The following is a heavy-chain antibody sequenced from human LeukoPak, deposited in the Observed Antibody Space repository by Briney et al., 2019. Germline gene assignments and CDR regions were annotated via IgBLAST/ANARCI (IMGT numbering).Heavy chain of an antibody. J-gene: IGHJ4*02. CDR2: INHSGST. Sequence: SETLSLTCAVYGGSFSGYYWSWIRQPPGKGLEWIGEINHSGSTYYNPSLKSRVTISVDTSKNQFSLKLSSVTAADTAVYYCARSSTGGWLGLNFDYWGQGTLVTVSS. CDR1: GGSFSGYY. D-gene: IGHD6-19*01. CDR3: ARSSTGGWLGLNFDY. V-gene: IGHV4-34*09.